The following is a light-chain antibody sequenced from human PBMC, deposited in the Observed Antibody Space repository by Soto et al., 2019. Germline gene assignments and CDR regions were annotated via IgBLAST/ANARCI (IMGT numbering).Light chain of an antibody. V-gene: IGLV1-40*01. CDR2: GNS. CDR3: QSYDSSLSGSEV. CDR1: SSNIGAGHD. Sequence: QSVLTQPPSVSGAPGQRVTISCTGSSSNIGAGHDVHWYQQLPGTAPKLLIYGNSNRPSGVPDRFSGSKSGTSASLAITGIQAEDEADYYCQSYDSSLSGSEVFGTGIKVTVL. J-gene: IGLJ1*01.